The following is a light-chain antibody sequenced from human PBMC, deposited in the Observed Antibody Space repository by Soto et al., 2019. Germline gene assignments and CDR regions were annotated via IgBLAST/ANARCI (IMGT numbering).Light chain of an antibody. Sequence: AIPLTQSPSSLSASVGDRVTITCRASQGIGSALAWYQQKPGKAPKFLIYDASSLQSGVPSRFSGSGSGTDFTLTISSLQPEDSATYYCQQFNNYPHRVTFGQGTRLEIK. V-gene: IGKV1D-13*01. CDR3: QQFNNYPHRVT. J-gene: IGKJ5*01. CDR2: DAS. CDR1: QGIGSA.